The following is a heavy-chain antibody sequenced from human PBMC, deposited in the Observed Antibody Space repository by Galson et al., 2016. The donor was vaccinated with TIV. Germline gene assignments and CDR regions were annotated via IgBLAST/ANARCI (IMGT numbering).Heavy chain of an antibody. CDR3: ARTDMSGSRLFFDF. V-gene: IGHV2-26*01. CDR1: GFSLSNLRVG. J-gene: IGHJ4*02. D-gene: IGHD1-26*01. CDR2: IYSGDDK. Sequence: PALVKPTQTLTLTCTVSGFSLSNLRVGVSWIRQPPGKALEWLAHIYSGDDKTYNSSLRTRLPISKATSQSQVVLTVTNLDPADTGTYYCARTDMSGSRLFFDFWGRGTLVSVSA.